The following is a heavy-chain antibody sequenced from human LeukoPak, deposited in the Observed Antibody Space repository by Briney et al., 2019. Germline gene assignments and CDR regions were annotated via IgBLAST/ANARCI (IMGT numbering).Heavy chain of an antibody. CDR3: ARQTCMSNSCLAQLYYYMDV. CDR2: IFPDDSDT. Sequence: GESLKISCKASGNRFTSYWIAWVRQMPGKGLEWMGIIFPDDSDTRYSPSFQGQVTISADKSISTAYLQWSSLKASDTAMYYCARQTCMSNSCLAQLYYYMDVWGKGTTVTVSS. D-gene: IGHD2-2*01. CDR1: GNRFTSYW. V-gene: IGHV5-51*01. J-gene: IGHJ6*03.